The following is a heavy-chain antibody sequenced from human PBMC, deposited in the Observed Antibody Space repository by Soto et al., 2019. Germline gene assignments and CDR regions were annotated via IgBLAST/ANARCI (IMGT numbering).Heavy chain of an antibody. Sequence: GASVKVSCKASGYTFTSYGISWVRQAPGQGIEWMGWISAYNGNTNYAQKLQGRVTMTTDTSTSTAYMELRSLRSDDTAVYYCASPGSGYCISTSCLRPPRSDAFDFWAQGTMVTVSS. D-gene: IGHD2-2*01. CDR2: ISAYNGNT. J-gene: IGHJ3*01. CDR1: GYTFTSYG. CDR3: ASPGSGYCISTSCLRPPRSDAFDF. V-gene: IGHV1-18*01.